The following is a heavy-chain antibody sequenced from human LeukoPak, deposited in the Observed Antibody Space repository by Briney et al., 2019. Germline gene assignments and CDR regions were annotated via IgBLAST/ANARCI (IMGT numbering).Heavy chain of an antibody. J-gene: IGHJ6*03. Sequence: GGSLRLSCAASGFTFSSHWMSWVRQAPGKGLEWVANIKKDGSEKYYVDAVKGRFTISRDNAKTSLYLQMNSLKTEDTAVYYCTRAIFRAPYYHYYMDVWGKGTTVTISS. CDR1: GFTFSSHW. D-gene: IGHD2-21*01. V-gene: IGHV3-7*03. CDR2: IKKDGSEK. CDR3: TRAIFRAPYYHYYMDV.